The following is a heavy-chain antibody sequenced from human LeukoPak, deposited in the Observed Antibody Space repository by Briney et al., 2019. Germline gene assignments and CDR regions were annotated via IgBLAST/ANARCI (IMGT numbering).Heavy chain of an antibody. CDR2: ISYSGSA. CDR3: ARDLVYYYDTSAYYGPI. J-gene: IGHJ4*02. Sequence: SETLSLTCTVSGGSISSGDYYWGWIRQPPGKDLEWIGYISYSGSAYYNPSLKSRLTISVDTSKNQFSLNLISVTAADTAVYYCARDLVYYYDTSAYYGPIWGQGTLVTVSS. CDR1: GGSISSGDYY. D-gene: IGHD3-22*01. V-gene: IGHV4-30-4*01.